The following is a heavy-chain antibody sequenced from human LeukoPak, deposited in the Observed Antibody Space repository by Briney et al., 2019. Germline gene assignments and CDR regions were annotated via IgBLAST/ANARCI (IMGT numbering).Heavy chain of an antibody. CDR2: INAGNGNT. V-gene: IGHV1-3*01. J-gene: IGHJ4*02. Sequence: ASVKVSCKASGYTFTSYAMHWVRQAPGQRLEWMGWINAGNGNTKYSQKFQGRVTITRDTSTSTAYMELRSLRSDDTAVYYCARDRRAAAGTGNLDYWGQGTLVTVSS. CDR3: ARDRRAAAGTGNLDY. CDR1: GYTFTSYA. D-gene: IGHD6-13*01.